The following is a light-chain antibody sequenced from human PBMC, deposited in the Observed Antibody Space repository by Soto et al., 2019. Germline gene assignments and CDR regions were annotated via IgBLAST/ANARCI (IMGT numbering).Light chain of an antibody. J-gene: IGKJ4*01. Sequence: DIQMTQSPSSLSASVGDRVTITCRASQSISSYVNWYQQKPGKAPKLLIYAASSLQSGVPSRFSGSGSGTDFTLTISSLRPEDFATYYCQQSYSTLTLGGGTKVDIK. CDR2: AAS. V-gene: IGKV1-39*01. CDR3: QQSYSTLT. CDR1: QSISSY.